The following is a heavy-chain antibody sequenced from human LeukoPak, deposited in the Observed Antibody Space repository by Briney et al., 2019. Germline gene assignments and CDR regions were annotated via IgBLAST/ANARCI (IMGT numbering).Heavy chain of an antibody. CDR3: TTGYCSSTSCWYYFDY. J-gene: IGHJ4*02. Sequence: NPGGSLRLSCAASGFTFSNAWMSWVRQAPGKGLEWVGRIESKTDGGTTDYAAPVKGRFTISRDDSKATLYLQMISLKAEDTAVYYCTTGYCSSTSCWYYFDYWGQGTLVTVSS. D-gene: IGHD2-2*01. CDR2: IESKTDGGTT. V-gene: IGHV3-15*04. CDR1: GFTFSNAW.